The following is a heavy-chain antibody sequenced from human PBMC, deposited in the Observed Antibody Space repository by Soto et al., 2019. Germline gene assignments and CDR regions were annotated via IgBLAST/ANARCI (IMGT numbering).Heavy chain of an antibody. J-gene: IGHJ1*01. Sequence: SETLSLTCAVYGGSFSGYYWSWIRQPPGKGLEWIGEINHSGSTNYNPSLKSRVTISVDTSKNQFSLKLSSVTAADTAVYYCARGSRWLRLQYFQHWGQGTLVTVSS. CDR2: INHSGST. V-gene: IGHV4-34*01. CDR1: GGSFSGYY. D-gene: IGHD5-12*01. CDR3: ARGSRWLRLQYFQH.